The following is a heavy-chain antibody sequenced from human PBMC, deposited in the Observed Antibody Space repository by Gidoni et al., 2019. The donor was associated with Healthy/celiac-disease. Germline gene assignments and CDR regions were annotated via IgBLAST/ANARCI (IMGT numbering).Heavy chain of an antibody. CDR3: AREGGVIVESDAFDI. CDR2: ISSSGRTI. V-gene: IGHV3-48*03. J-gene: IGHJ3*02. CDR1: GFTFSTFE. D-gene: IGHD3-22*01. Sequence: EVQLVESGGGLVQPGGSLRLSCSASGFTFSTFEMNWVRQAPGRGLEWVSYISSSGRTIYYADAVKGRFTISIDNAKNSLYLQMNSLRAEDTAVYYCAREGGVIVESDAFDIWGQGTMVTVSS.